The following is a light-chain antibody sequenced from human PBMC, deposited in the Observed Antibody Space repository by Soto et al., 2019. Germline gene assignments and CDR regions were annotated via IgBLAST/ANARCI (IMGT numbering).Light chain of an antibody. J-gene: IGKJ1*01. Sequence: EIVLTQSPGTLSLSPGERATLYCKTSQSRGSNFLAWYQHKPGQAPRLLIYGASTRATGIPASFSGSGSGTEFTLTISSLQSEDFAVYYCQQYNNWPRTFGQGTKVDIK. CDR1: QSRGSN. CDR2: GAS. CDR3: QQYNNWPRT. V-gene: IGKV3-15*01.